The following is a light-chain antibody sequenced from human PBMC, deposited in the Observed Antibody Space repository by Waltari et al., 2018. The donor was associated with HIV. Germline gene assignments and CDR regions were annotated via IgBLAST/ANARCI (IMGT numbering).Light chain of an antibody. CDR3: ASFTGDNTLL. J-gene: IGLJ3*02. CDR1: DSDFGLDNF. Sequence: SAVTQPASVSGLPGQSITISCTGDDSDFGLDNFVSWYQHHPDKLPRLLVYYVDGRASGISARFSGSKACHTASLNISGLRAEDEAHYYCASFTGDNTLLFGGGTKVTVL. V-gene: IGLV2-14*01. CDR2: YVD.